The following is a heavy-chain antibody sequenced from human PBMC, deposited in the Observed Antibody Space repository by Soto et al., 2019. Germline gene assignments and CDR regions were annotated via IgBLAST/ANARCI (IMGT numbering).Heavy chain of an antibody. CDR3: ARLVYDSSGYRPG. CDR1: GGSISSSNYY. CDR2: IYYSGST. V-gene: IGHV4-39*01. D-gene: IGHD3-22*01. J-gene: IGHJ4*02. Sequence: QLQLQESGPGLVKPSETLSLTCTVSGGSISSSNYYWGWIRQPPGKGLEWIGSIYYSGSTYYNPYLKSRVTISVDTSKNQFSLKLSSVTAADTAVYYGARLVYDSSGYRPGWGQGTLVTVSS.